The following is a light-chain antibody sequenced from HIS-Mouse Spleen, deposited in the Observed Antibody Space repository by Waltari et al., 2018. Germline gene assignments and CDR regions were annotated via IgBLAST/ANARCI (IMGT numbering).Light chain of an antibody. CDR2: DVS. CDR3: SSYTSSSTWV. CDR1: SSEVGGYTY. J-gene: IGLJ3*02. Sequence: QSALTQPASVSGSPGQSITISCPGTSSEVGGYTYVPWYQQHPGKAPKLMIYDVSNRPSGVSNRFSGSKSGNTASLTISGLQAEDEADYYCSSYTSSSTWVFGGGTKLTVL. V-gene: IGLV2-14*03.